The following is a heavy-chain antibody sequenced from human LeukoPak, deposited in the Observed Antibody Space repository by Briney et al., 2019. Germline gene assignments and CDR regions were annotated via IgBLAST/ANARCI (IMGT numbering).Heavy chain of an antibody. CDR3: ARDFLSDFWSGYYRNHWFDP. D-gene: IGHD3-3*01. J-gene: IGHJ5*02. CDR2: IYYSGGT. Sequence: SETLSLTCTVSGGSISSSSYYWGWIRQPPGKGLEWIGYIYYSGGTNYNPSLKSRVTMSLDTSKKQFSLKLSSVTAADTAVYYCARDFLSDFWSGYYRNHWFDPWGQGTLVTVSS. V-gene: IGHV4-61*01. CDR1: GGSISSSSYY.